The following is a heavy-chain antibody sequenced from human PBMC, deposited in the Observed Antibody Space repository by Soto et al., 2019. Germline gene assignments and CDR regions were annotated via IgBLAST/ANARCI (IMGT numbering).Heavy chain of an antibody. CDR2: ISAYNGNT. CDR3: ARDAHTADYYGMDV. D-gene: IGHD2-21*01. Sequence: QVQLVQSGAEVKNPGASVKVSCKASGYTFTSYGISWVRQAPGQGLEWMGWISAYNGNTNYAQKLQGRVTITTGTSTITAYMELRRLRSADTAVYSCARDAHTADYYGMDVWGQGTTVTVS. J-gene: IGHJ6*02. V-gene: IGHV1-18*01. CDR1: GYTFTSYG.